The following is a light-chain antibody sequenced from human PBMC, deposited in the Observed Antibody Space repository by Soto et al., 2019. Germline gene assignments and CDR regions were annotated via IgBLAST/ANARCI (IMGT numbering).Light chain of an antibody. Sequence: SYELTQPPSVSVAPGQTARITCGGNNIGSNTVHWYQQRPGQAPVLVVYDDSDRPSGIPVRFSGSNSGTTATLTISRVEAGDEADYYCQVWDTSSDHVVFGGGTQLTVL. CDR2: DDS. CDR3: QVWDTSSDHVV. V-gene: IGLV3-21*02. CDR1: NIGSNT. J-gene: IGLJ2*01.